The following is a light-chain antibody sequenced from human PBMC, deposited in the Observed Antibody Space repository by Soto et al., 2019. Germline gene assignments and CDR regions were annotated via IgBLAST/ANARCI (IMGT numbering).Light chain of an antibody. CDR1: QSISSW. V-gene: IGKV1-5*01. Sequence: DIQMTQSPSTLSASVGDRVTITCRASQSISSWLAWYQQKPGKAPKLLIYDASNLESGVPSRFSGGGSGTEFSLTTSSLQADDFATSYCQQYKYFWAFGQGTKVDIK. J-gene: IGKJ1*01. CDR3: QQYKYFWA. CDR2: DAS.